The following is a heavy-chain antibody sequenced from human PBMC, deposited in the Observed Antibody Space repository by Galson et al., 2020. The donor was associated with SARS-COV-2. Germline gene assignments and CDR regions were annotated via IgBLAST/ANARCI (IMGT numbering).Heavy chain of an antibody. CDR1: GFTFSSYG. D-gene: IGHD3-3*01. J-gene: IGHJ4*02. V-gene: IGHV3-33*06. CDR3: AKEELRSLDY. Sequence: GGSLRLSCAASGFTFSSYGMNWVRQAPGKGLEWVAVIWYDGSNKYYADSVKGRFTISRDNSKNTLYLQMNSLRAEDTAVYYCAKEELRSLDYWGQGTLVTVSS. CDR2: IWYDGSNK.